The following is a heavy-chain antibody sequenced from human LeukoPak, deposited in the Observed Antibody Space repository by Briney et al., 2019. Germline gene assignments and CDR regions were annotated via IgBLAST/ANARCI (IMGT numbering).Heavy chain of an antibody. D-gene: IGHD3-3*01. CDR2: IKQDGSEK. J-gene: IGHJ5*02. CDR1: GFTFSSYE. Sequence: AGGSLRLSCAASGFTFSSYEMHWVRQAPGKGLEWVAIIKQDGSEKYYVDSVKGRFTISRDNAKNSLYLQMNSLRAEDTAMYYCARDWRLDWFDPWGQGTLVTVSS. CDR3: ARDWRLDWFDP. V-gene: IGHV3-7*01.